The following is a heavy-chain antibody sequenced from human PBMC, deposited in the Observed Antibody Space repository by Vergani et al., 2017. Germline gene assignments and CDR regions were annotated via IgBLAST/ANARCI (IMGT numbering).Heavy chain of an antibody. Sequence: QVNLLGSGGDVVQPGRSLRLSCATYGFIFQNYTMHWVRQAPGKGLEWVALISNDGRHTYYADSVRGRFSISRDNSKNTLYLQMNSLRTEDTANYYCRGEMDVWGKGTTVTVSS. CDR1: GFIFQNYT. J-gene: IGHJ6*04. CDR3: RGEMDV. V-gene: IGHV3-30*04. CDR2: ISNDGRHT.